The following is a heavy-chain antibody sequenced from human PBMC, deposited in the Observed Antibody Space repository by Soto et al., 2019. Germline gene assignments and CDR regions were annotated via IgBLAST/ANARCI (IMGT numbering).Heavy chain of an antibody. D-gene: IGHD3-3*01. J-gene: IGHJ6*03. CDR3: AKQPQPYRFLGRFYMDV. V-gene: IGHV3-30*18. CDR1: GFTFSSYG. Sequence: GGSLRLSCAASGFTFSSYGMHWVRQAPGKGLEWVAAISYDGSNKYYSDSVKGRFTISRDNSKNTLYLQMNSLRAEDTAVYYCAKQPQPYRFLGRFYMDVWGKGTTVTVSS. CDR2: ISYDGSNK.